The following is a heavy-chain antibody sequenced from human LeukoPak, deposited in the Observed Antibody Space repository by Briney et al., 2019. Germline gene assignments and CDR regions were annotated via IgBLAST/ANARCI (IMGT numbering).Heavy chain of an antibody. CDR3: AGYCSSTSCYTGTFDY. CDR1: GGSISSGGYY. D-gene: IGHD2-2*02. CDR2: IYYSGST. V-gene: IGHV4-31*03. Sequence: SQTLSLTCTVSGGSISSGGYYWSWIRQHPGKGLEWIGYIYYSGSTYYNPSLKSRVTISVDTSKNQFSLKLSSVTAADTAVYYCAGYCSSTSCYTGTFDYWGQGTLVTVSS. J-gene: IGHJ4*02.